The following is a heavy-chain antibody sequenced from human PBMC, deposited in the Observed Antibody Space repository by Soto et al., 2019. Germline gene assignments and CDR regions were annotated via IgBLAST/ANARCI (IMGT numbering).Heavy chain of an antibody. CDR3: ARGGFSYGTGIEH. D-gene: IGHD5-18*01. CDR1: GFSISRHW. V-gene: IGHV3-7*01. J-gene: IGHJ5*02. CDR2: KKQDGSEE. Sequence: GGSLRLSCAASGFSISRHWMSWVRQAPGKGLEWVADKKQDGSEEYYVDSVKGRFTVSRDNAKNSVYLQLTSLRVEDTALYYCARGGFSYGTGIEHWGQGALVTVSS.